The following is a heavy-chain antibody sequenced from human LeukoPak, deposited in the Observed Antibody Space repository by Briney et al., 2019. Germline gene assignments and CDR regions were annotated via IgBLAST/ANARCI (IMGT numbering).Heavy chain of an antibody. CDR1: GFTFDDYG. Sequence: GGSLRLSCAASGFTFDDYGMSWVRQAPGKGLEWVSGINWNGGSTGYADSVKGRFTISRDNAKNSLYLQMNSLGAEDTALYYCARANGYSSSYGYWGQGTLVTVSS. CDR2: INWNGGST. CDR3: ARANGYSSSYGY. V-gene: IGHV3-20*04. J-gene: IGHJ4*02. D-gene: IGHD6-6*01.